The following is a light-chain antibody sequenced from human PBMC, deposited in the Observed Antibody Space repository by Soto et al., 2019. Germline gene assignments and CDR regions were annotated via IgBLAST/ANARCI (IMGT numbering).Light chain of an antibody. CDR3: SSYTTSXALV. J-gene: IGLJ3*02. CDR1: SSDVGGYNY. V-gene: IGLV2-14*03. Sequence: QSVLTQPASVSGSPGQSITISCTGTSSDVGGYNYVSWYQQHPDKAPKLLIFDVRTRPSGVSNRFSGSKSGNTASLTISGLQAEDGADYYCSSYTTSXALVFGGGTKL. CDR2: DVR.